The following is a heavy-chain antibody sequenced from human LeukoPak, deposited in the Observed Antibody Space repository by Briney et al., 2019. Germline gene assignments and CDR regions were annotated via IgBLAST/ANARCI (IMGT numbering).Heavy chain of an antibody. Sequence: PGGSLRLSCAASGFTFSSYAMHWVRQAPGKGLEGGAVISYDGSNKYYADSVKGRFTISRDNSKNTLHLQMNSLRAEDTAVYYCARPLVVVMYYGMDXXXQGXXXTVXS. CDR3: ARPLVVVMYYGMDX. CDR1: GFTFSSYA. J-gene: IGHJ6*01. D-gene: IGHD3-22*01. V-gene: IGHV3-30-3*01. CDR2: ISYDGSNK.